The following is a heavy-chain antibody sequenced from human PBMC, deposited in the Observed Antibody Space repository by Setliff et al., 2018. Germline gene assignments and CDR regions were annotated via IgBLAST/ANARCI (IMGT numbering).Heavy chain of an antibody. J-gene: IGHJ1*01. Sequence: TGGSLRLSCAGSGFTFSDYAMSWVRQAPGKGLEWVSTIYSGDRSTFYTDSVKGRFTISRDSSKNTLFLQMDSLRAEDTAVYYCAKPRVELRWGFESWGQGTLVTVSS. V-gene: IGHV3-23*03. CDR1: GFTFSDYA. D-gene: IGHD3-16*01. CDR2: IYSGDRST. CDR3: AKPRVELRWGFES.